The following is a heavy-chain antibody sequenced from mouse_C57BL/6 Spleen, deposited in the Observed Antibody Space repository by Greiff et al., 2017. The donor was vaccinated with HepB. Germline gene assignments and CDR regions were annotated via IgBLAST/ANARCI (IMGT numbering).Heavy chain of an antibody. CDR3: AREGN. CDR1: GYSITSGYY. Sequence: EVQLMESGPGLVKPSQSLSLTCSVTGYSITSGYYWNWIRQFPGNKLEWMGYISYDGSNNYNPSLKNRISITRDTSKNQFFLKLNSVTTEDTATYYCAREGNWGQGTTLTVSS. CDR2: ISYDGSN. V-gene: IGHV3-6*01. J-gene: IGHJ2*01.